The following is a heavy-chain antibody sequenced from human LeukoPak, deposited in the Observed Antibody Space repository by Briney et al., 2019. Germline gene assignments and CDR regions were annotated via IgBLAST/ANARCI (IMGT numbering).Heavy chain of an antibody. V-gene: IGHV4-4*07. CDR2: IYTSGST. CDR3: ARDKRGVGFDY. Sequence: XXXXWIGRIYTSGSTNYNPSLKSRVTMSVYTSKNQFSLKLSSVTAADTAVYDCARDKRGVGFDYWGQGTLVTVSS. J-gene: IGHJ4*02. D-gene: IGHD3-10*01.